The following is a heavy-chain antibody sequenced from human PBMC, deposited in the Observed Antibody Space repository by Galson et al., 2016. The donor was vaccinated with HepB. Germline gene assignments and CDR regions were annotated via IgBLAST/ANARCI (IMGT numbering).Heavy chain of an antibody. Sequence: SLRLSCAASGVSLSDYNMNWVRQAPGTGLEWVSYITSSSTVIYYADSVKGRFTISRDNAKNSLYLQMNSLRAEDTAVYYCASDSSSGYFFESWGQGALVTVSS. V-gene: IGHV3-21*05. CDR2: ITSSSTVI. CDR3: ASDSSSGYFFES. CDR1: GVSLSDYN. J-gene: IGHJ4*02. D-gene: IGHD6-13*01.